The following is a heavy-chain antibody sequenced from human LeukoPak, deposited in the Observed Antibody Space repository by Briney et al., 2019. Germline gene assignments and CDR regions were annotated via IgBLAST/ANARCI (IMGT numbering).Heavy chain of an antibody. CDR1: GFTFSSYA. V-gene: IGHV3-30*04. J-gene: IGHJ4*02. D-gene: IGHD6-13*01. CDR3: ARDVSSSWHRAPGY. CDR2: ISYDGSNK. Sequence: GRSLRLSCAASGFTFSSYAMHWVRQAPGKGLEGVAVISYDGSNKYYADSVKGRFTIPRDNSKNTLYLQMNRLRAEDTAVYYCARDVSSSWHRAPGYWGQGTLVTVSS.